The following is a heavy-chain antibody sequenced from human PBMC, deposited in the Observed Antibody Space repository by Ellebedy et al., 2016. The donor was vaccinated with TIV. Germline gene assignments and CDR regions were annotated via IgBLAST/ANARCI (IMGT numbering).Heavy chain of an antibody. CDR2: ISSDGSST. Sequence: GESLKISXAASGFTFSSNAMSWVRQAPGKGLVWVSRISSDGSSTSYADSVKGRFTISRDNAKNTLYLQMNSLRAEDTAVYYCAELTSSSEPIWGQGTLVTVSS. CDR1: GFTFSSNA. CDR3: AELTSSSEPI. V-gene: IGHV3-74*01. J-gene: IGHJ4*02. D-gene: IGHD6-13*01.